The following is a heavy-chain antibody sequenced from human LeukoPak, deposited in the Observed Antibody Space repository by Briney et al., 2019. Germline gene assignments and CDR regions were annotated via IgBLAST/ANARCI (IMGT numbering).Heavy chain of an antibody. CDR2: IYYSGST. V-gene: IGHV4-59*01. J-gene: IGHJ6*03. CDR1: GGSISSYY. D-gene: IGHD2-15*01. Sequence: SETLSLTCTVYGGSISSYYWSWIRQPPGKGLEWIGYIYYSGSTNYNPSLKSRVTISVDTSKNQFSLKLSSVTAADTAVYYCARGVVVAATRYYYYYMDVCGKGTTVTVSS. CDR3: ARGVVVAATRYYYYYMDV.